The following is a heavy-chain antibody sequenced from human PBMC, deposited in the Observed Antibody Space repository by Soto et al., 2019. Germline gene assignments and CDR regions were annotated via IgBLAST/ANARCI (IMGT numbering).Heavy chain of an antibody. CDR2: IIPIFGTA. CDR1: GGTFSSYA. D-gene: IGHD3-22*01. CDR3: ARGKQWYYYDSSGPSGAFDI. Sequence: SVKVSCKASGGTFSSYAISWVRQAPGQGLEWMGGIIPIFGTANYAQKFQGRVTITADESTSTAYMELSSLRSEDTAVYYCARGKQWYYYDSSGPSGAFDIWGQGTMATVSS. J-gene: IGHJ3*02. V-gene: IGHV1-69*13.